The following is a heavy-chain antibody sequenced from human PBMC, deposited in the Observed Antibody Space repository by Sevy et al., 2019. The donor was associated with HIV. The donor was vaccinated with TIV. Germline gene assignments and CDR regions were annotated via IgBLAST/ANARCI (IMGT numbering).Heavy chain of an antibody. J-gene: IGHJ4*02. CDR1: GYTFTNYG. CDR2: ISAYNGNT. V-gene: IGHV1-18*01. Sequence: ASVKVSCKASGYTFTNYGITWVRQAPGQGLEWMGWISAYNGNTNYAQKLQGRVTMTTDTSTSTAYMELRSLRSDDTAVYYCAREDMATTRGPFDYWGQGTLVTVSS. CDR3: AREDMATTRGPFDY. D-gene: IGHD5-12*01.